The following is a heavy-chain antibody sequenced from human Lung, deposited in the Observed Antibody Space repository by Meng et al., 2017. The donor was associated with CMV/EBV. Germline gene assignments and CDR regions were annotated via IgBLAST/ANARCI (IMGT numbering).Heavy chain of an antibody. CDR1: GFSLSAYW. J-gene: IGHJ6*02. D-gene: IGHD6-25*01. V-gene: IGHV3-7*01. Sequence: GEXXKISCAASGFSLSAYWMTWVRQAPGQGLEWVANIKEDGSERDYVDSVEGRFTISRDNSRNSLFLEMSSLRVGDTAVYYCVRGRGLDAWGQGTTVTVSS. CDR3: VRGRGLDA. CDR2: IKEDGSER.